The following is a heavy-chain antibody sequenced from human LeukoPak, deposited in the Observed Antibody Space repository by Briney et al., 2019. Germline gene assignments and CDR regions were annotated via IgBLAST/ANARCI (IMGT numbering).Heavy chain of an antibody. CDR2: ISGSGGST. Sequence: PGGSLRLSCAAAGFAFSSYGMSWVRQAPGKGLEWVSAISGSGGSTYYADSVKGRFTISRDNSKNTLYLQMNSLRAEDTAVYYCAKDEEVVPAAVGFDYWGQGTLVTVSS. CDR1: GFAFSSYG. J-gene: IGHJ4*02. CDR3: AKDEEVVPAAVGFDY. D-gene: IGHD2-2*01. V-gene: IGHV3-23*01.